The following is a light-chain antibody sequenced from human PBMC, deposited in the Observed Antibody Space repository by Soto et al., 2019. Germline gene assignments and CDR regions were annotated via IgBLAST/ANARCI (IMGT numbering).Light chain of an antibody. CDR2: ADR. CDR1: SGSIAGNY. J-gene: IGLJ3*02. CDR3: QSSDSSNHGV. V-gene: IGLV6-57*03. Sequence: NFMLSQPRSVSQSPGKTVTISCTRSSGSIAGNYVQWYQQRPGSAPTTVIYADRQRPSGVPDRFSGSIDISSNSAALTISGLTTEDEADYCCQSSDSSNHGVFGGGTKLTVL.